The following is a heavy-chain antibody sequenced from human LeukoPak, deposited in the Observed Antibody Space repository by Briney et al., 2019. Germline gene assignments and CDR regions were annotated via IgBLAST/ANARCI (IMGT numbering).Heavy chain of an antibody. J-gene: IGHJ6*03. CDR3: ARDQWLQSDYYMDV. CDR2: ISSSSSYI. Sequence: PGRSLRLSCAASGFTFSSYSMNWVRQAPGKGLEWVSFISSSSSYIYYADSMKGRFTISRDNAKNSLYLQMNSLRAEDTAVYYWARDQWLQSDYYMDVWGKGTTVTVSS. D-gene: IGHD5-18*01. V-gene: IGHV3-21*01. CDR1: GFTFSSYS.